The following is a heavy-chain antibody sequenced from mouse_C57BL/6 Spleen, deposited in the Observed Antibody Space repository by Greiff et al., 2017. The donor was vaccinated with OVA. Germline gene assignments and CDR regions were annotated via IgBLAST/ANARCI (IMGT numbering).Heavy chain of an antibody. CDR1: GYTFTSYW. D-gene: IGHD2-3*01. Sequence: VQLQQPGAELVKPGASVKMSCKASGYTFTSYWITWVKQRPGQGLVWIGDIYPGSGSTNYNEKFKSKATLTVDTSSSTAYMQLSSLTSEDSAVYYCAREGGYDGSWFAYWGQGTLVTVSA. CDR2: IYPGSGST. V-gene: IGHV1-55*01. J-gene: IGHJ3*01. CDR3: AREGGYDGSWFAY.